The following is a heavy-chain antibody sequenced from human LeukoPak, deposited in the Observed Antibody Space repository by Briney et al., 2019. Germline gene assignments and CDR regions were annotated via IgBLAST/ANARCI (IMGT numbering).Heavy chain of an antibody. CDR1: GFTLSSYW. V-gene: IGHV3-74*01. CDR3: ATSRTFDY. J-gene: IGHJ4*02. CDR2: INIDGSNT. Sequence: GGSLRLSCAASGFTLSSYWMHWVRQAPGKGLVWVSHINIDGSNTRYADSVKSRFTISRDNAENTLYLQMNSLRVDDTAVYYCATSRTFDYWGQGTLVTVSS.